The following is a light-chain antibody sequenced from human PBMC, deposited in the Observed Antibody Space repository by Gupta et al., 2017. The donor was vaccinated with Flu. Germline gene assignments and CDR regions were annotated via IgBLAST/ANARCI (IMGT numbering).Light chain of an antibody. CDR1: QSISSW. CDR2: KAS. CDR3: QQYNSYPYT. Sequence: SVGDRVTITCRASQSISSWLAWYQQKPGKAPKLLIYKASSLESGVPSRFSGSGSGTEFTLTISSLQPDDFATYYCQQYNSYPYTFGQGTKLEIK. J-gene: IGKJ2*01. V-gene: IGKV1-5*03.